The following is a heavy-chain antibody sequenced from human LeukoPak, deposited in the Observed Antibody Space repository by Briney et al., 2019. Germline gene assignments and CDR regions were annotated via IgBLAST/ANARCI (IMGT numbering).Heavy chain of an antibody. Sequence: SETLSLTCTVSGGSISSGDYYWSWIRQPPGKGLEWIGYIYYSGSTYYNPSLKSRVTISVDTSKNQFSLKLSSVTAADTAVYYCARGADGYYDVWSGYYDYYYYYGMDVWGQGTTVTVSS. CDR1: GGSISSGDYY. J-gene: IGHJ6*02. D-gene: IGHD3-3*01. CDR2: IYYSGST. V-gene: IGHV4-30-4*01. CDR3: ARGADGYYDVWSGYYDYYYYYGMDV.